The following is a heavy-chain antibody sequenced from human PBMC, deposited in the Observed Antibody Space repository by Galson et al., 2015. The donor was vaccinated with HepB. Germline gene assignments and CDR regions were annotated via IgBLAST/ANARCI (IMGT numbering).Heavy chain of an antibody. J-gene: IGHJ4*02. CDR2: ISASDGNT. CDR1: GFTFSNYP. D-gene: IGHD3-22*01. Sequence: SLRLSCAASGFTFSNYPMSWVRQAPGKGLEWVSAISASDGNTYYADSAKGRFTISRDNSENTLYLQMNSLRAEDTAIYYCARHYYYSGGYYFDYWGQGTLVTVSS. CDR3: ARHYYYSGGYYFDY. V-gene: IGHV3-23*01.